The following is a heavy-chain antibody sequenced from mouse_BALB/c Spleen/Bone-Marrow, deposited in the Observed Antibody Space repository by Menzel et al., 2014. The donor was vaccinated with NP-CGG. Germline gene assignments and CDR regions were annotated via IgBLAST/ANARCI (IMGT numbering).Heavy chain of an antibody. CDR1: GFNIKDTY. J-gene: IGHJ3*01. Sequence: VQLQQSGAGLVKPGASVKLSCTASGFNIKDTYMHWVKRRPEQGLEWIGRIDPANGNTKYDPKFQGKATITADTSSNTAYLQLSSLTSEDTAVYYCARNYGYGKSFAYWGQGTLVTVSA. CDR2: IDPANGNT. D-gene: IGHD2-2*01. V-gene: IGHV14-3*02. CDR3: ARNYGYGKSFAY.